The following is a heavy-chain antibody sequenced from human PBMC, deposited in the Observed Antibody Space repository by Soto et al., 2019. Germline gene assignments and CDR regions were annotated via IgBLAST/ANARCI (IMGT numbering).Heavy chain of an antibody. CDR1: GGTFSSYA. CDR3: ATMKGGSQYYYYGMDV. J-gene: IGHJ6*02. D-gene: IGHD3-10*01. V-gene: IGHV1-69*12. Sequence: QVQLVQSGAEVKKPGSSVNVSCKASGGTFSSYAISWVRQAPGQGLEWMGGIIPMFGTADYAQKFQGRVTITADESTSTAYMELSSLRSDDTAVYYCATMKGGSQYYYYGMDVWGQGTTVTVSS. CDR2: IIPMFGTA.